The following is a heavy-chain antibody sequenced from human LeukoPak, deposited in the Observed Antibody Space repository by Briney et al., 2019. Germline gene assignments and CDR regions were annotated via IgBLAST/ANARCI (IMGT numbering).Heavy chain of an antibody. J-gene: IGHJ4*02. CDR1: GYSISSGYY. CDR2: IYHSGST. CDR3: AKVGALGIAAAGTKKGFDY. V-gene: IGHV4-38-2*02. Sequence: SETLSLTCSVAGYSISSGYYWGWIRQPPGKGLEWIGSIYHSGSTYYNPSLKSRVTISVDTSKNQFSLKLSSVTAADTAVYYCAKVGALGIAAAGTKKGFDYWGQGTLVSVSS. D-gene: IGHD6-13*01.